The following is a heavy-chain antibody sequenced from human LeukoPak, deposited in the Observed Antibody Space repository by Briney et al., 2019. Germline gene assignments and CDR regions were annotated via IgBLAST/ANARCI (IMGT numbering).Heavy chain of an antibody. CDR1: GFTFSSYE. CDR3: ARADSSGWGSLDY. J-gene: IGHJ4*02. Sequence: GGSLRLSCAASGFTFSSYEMNWVRQAPGKGLEWVSYISSSGSTIYYADSAKGRFTISRDNAKNSLYLQMNSLRAEDTAVYYCARADSSGWGSLDYWGQGTLVTVSS. V-gene: IGHV3-48*03. CDR2: ISSSGSTI. D-gene: IGHD6-19*01.